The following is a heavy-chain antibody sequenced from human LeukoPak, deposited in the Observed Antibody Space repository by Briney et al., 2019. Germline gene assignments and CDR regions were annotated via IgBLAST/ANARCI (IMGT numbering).Heavy chain of an antibody. CDR3: AKDPLELTYYDFWSGYP. CDR2: INSDGSST. V-gene: IGHV3-74*01. Sequence: SGGSLRLSCAASGFTFSSYRMHWVRQAPGKGLVWVSRINSDGSSTYYADSVKGRFTISRDNSKNTLYLQMNSLRAEDTAVYYCAKDPLELTYYDFWSGYPWGQGTLVTVSS. D-gene: IGHD3-3*01. J-gene: IGHJ5*02. CDR1: GFTFSSYR.